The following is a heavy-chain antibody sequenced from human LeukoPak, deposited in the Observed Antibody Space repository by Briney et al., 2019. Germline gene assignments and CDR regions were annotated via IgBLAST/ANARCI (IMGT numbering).Heavy chain of an antibody. J-gene: IGHJ3*02. CDR2: TRNKANSYTT. CDR3: AREGSGWSGGFGAFDI. CDR1: GFTFSEHY. V-gene: IGHV3-72*01. Sequence: GGSLRLSCAASGFTFSEHYMDWVRQAPGKGLEGVGRTRNKANSYTTEYAASVKGRFTISRDDSKNSLYLQMNSLKAEDTAVYYCAREGSGWSGGFGAFDIWGQGTMVTVSS. D-gene: IGHD6-19*01.